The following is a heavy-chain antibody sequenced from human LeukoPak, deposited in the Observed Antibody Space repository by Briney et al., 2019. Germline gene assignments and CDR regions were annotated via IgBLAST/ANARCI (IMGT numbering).Heavy chain of an antibody. Sequence: GGSLRLSYAASGFTFSSYAMTWVRQAPGKGLEWVSSIPGGGDTTYYADSVRGRFTISRDNSKNTLSVQMNNLRAEDTAVYYCSKQRSEVVVAATNYWGQGTLVTVSS. CDR1: GFTFSSYA. V-gene: IGHV3-23*01. J-gene: IGHJ4*02. D-gene: IGHD2-15*01. CDR2: IPGGGDTT. CDR3: SKQRSEVVVAATNY.